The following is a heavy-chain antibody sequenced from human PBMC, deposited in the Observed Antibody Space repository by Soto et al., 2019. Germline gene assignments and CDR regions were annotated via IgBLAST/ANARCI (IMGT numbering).Heavy chain of an antibody. CDR3: AKDGYYYDGSNYFDY. CDR1: GFTFSSYA. J-gene: IGHJ4*02. Sequence: GGSLRLSCAASGFTFSSYAMSWVRQAPGRGLEWVSAISATGGATYYADSVKGRFTISRDNSKNTLYLQMNSLRAEDTAVYYCAKDGYYYDGSNYFDYWGQGTLVTVS. V-gene: IGHV3-23*01. D-gene: IGHD3-22*01. CDR2: ISATGGAT.